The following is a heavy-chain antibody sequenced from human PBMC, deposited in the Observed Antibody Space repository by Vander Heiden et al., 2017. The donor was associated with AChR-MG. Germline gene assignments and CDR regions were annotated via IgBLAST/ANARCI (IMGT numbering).Heavy chain of an antibody. Sequence: EVQLSESGGGLVQPGGSLRLSCAASGFSFSSYARGWVRQAQGKGLEWVSAISGSGGSTYYADSVKGRFTITRDNSKNTLYLQMTSLRAEDTAVYYCANRIADFWGQGTLVTVSS. CDR3: ANRIADF. CDR1: GFSFSSYA. J-gene: IGHJ4*02. V-gene: IGHV3-23*01. D-gene: IGHD2-15*01. CDR2: ISGSGGST.